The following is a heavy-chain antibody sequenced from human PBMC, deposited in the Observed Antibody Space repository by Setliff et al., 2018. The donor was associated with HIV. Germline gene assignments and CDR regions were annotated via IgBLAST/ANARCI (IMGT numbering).Heavy chain of an antibody. Sequence: SETLSLTCNVSGGSISGSSYYWGWIRQPPGKGLEWIGSIYHSGSASHNPSLKSRITISVDTSKNQFSLKLRSVTAADTAVYYCASSRSLFGEEYFHHWARAPWSPSPQ. J-gene: IGHJ1*01. CDR2: IYHSGSA. CDR1: GGSISGSSYY. CDR3: ASSRSLFGEEYFHH. D-gene: IGHD3-10*02. V-gene: IGHV4-39*01.